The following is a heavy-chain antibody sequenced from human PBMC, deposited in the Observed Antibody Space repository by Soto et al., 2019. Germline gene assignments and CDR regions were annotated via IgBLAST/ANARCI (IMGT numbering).Heavy chain of an antibody. D-gene: IGHD6-19*01. CDR1: GGTFSSYT. CDR2: IIPILGIA. CDR3: ARLTTLSSGLDY. J-gene: IGHJ4*02. Sequence: QVQLVQSGAEVKKPGSSVKVSCKASGGTFSSYTISWVRQAPGQGLEWMGRIIPILGIANYAQKFQGRVTITADKSTSTAYMELSSLRSEDTAVYYCARLTTLSSGLDYWGQGTLVNVSS. V-gene: IGHV1-69*02.